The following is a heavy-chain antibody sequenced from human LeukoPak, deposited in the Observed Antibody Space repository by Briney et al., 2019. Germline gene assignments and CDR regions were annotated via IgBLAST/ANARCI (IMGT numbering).Heavy chain of an antibody. Sequence: GASVKVSCKASGYTFTSYYMHWVRQAPGQGLEWMGIINPSGGSTSYAQKFQGRVTMTRDTSMSTVYMELSSLRSEDTAVYYCAREIATMVRGGTYGMDVWGQGTTVTVSS. CDR1: GYTFTSYY. J-gene: IGHJ6*02. CDR3: AREIATMVRGGTYGMDV. V-gene: IGHV1-46*01. CDR2: INPSGGST. D-gene: IGHD3-10*01.